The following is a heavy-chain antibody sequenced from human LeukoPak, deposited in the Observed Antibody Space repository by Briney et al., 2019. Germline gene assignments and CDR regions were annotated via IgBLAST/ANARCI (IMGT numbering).Heavy chain of an antibody. CDR2: ISSSSSYI. D-gene: IGHD3-22*01. Sequence: GGSLRLSCAASGFTFSSYSMNWVRQAPGKGLEGVSSISSSSSYIYYADSVKGRFTISRDNAKNSLYLKMNSLSAEDTAVYYCALDYYDSSGYYRNWGQGTMVTASS. CDR1: GFTFSSYS. V-gene: IGHV3-21*01. CDR3: ALDYYDSSGYYRN. J-gene: IGHJ3*01.